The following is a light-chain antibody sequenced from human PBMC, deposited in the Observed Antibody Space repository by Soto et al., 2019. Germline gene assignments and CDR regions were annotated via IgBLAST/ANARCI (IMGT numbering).Light chain of an antibody. Sequence: AIQMTQSPSSLSASVGDRVIITCRASQAIRNDLGWYQQKPGKAPKLLIYTPSTLQSGVPSRFSGSGSGADFTLTIRSLQPEDSATYYWLHDYSYPRTFGQGTKVEIK. V-gene: IGKV1-6*01. CDR1: QAIRND. J-gene: IGKJ1*01. CDR3: LHDYSYPRT. CDR2: TPS.